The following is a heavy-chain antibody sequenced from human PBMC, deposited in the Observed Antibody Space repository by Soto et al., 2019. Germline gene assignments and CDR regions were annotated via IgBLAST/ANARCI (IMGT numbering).Heavy chain of an antibody. CDR2: INWNSDTI. J-gene: IGHJ4*02. Sequence: EVQLVESGGGLVQPGRSLRLSCAASGFTFDDYAMHWVRQVPGRGLEWVSGINWNSDTINYADSVRGRFTISRDNAKSSLYLQMNSLRTEDTALYYCAKHITYRDDYGDFGGWGWGQGTLVTVSS. D-gene: IGHD4-17*01. V-gene: IGHV3-9*01. CDR3: AKHITYRDDYGDFGGWG. CDR1: GFTFDDYA.